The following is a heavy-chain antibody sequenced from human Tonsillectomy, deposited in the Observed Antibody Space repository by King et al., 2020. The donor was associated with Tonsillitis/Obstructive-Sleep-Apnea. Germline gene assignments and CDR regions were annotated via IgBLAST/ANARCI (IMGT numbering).Heavy chain of an antibody. V-gene: IGHV4-39*01. CDR2: IYYDGTT. CDR3: ARHSRDSSWGDYFYYMDV. CDR1: GGSVSSTDYY. J-gene: IGHJ6*03. Sequence: QLQESGPGLVKPSETLSLACTVSGGSVSSTDYYWGWIRQPPGKGLEWIGTIYYDGTTYYNPPLKSRVTISVAPSKNQFSLNLNSVTAADTAVYSYARHSRDSSWGDYFYYMDVWGKGTTVTVSS. D-gene: IGHD6-6*01.